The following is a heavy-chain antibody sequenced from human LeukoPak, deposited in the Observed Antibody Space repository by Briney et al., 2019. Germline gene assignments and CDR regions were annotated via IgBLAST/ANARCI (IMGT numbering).Heavy chain of an antibody. Sequence: GASVKVSGKASGGTFSSYAISWVRQAPGQGLEWMGGIIPIFGTANYAQKFQGRVTITADESTSTAYMELSSLRSEDTAVYYCARDLGDITMVRGVNNYYYYYMDVWGKGTTVTVSS. CDR3: ARDLGDITMVRGVNNYYYYYMDV. D-gene: IGHD3-10*01. V-gene: IGHV1-69*13. CDR2: IIPIFGTA. J-gene: IGHJ6*03. CDR1: GGTFSSYA.